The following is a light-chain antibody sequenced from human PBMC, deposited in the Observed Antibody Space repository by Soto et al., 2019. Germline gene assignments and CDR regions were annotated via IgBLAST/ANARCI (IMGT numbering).Light chain of an antibody. CDR3: QSYDSSLRGFVV. J-gene: IGLJ2*01. CDR2: GNT. Sequence: QSVLTQPPSVSGAPGQRVTISCTGSSSNIGTTYDVHWYQQLPGAAPKLLIYGNTDRPSGVPDRFSGSKSGTSASLAITGLQAEAAADYYCQSYDSSLRGFVVFGGGTKVTVL. CDR1: SSNIGTTYD. V-gene: IGLV1-40*01.